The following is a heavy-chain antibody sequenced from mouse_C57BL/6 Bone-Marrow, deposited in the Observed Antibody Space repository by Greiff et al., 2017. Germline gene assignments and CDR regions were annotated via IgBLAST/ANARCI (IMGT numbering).Heavy chain of an antibody. V-gene: IGHV1-81*01. Sequence: QVQLQQSGAELARPGASVKLSCKASGYTFTSYGISWVKQRTGQGLEWIGEIYPRSGNTYYNEKFKGKATLTADKSSSTAYMELRSLTSEDSAVYFCAREGLRRSYYAMDYWGQGTSVTVSS. CDR2: IYPRSGNT. J-gene: IGHJ4*01. CDR1: GYTFTSYG. CDR3: AREGLRRSYYAMDY. D-gene: IGHD2-4*01.